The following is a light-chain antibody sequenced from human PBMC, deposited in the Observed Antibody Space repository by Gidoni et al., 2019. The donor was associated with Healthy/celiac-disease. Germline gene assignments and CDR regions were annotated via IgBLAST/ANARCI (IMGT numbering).Light chain of an antibody. V-gene: IGKV4-1*01. J-gene: IGKJ1*01. CDR2: WAS. Sequence: DIVMTQSPDSLAVSLGERATINCKSSQSVLYSSSNKNYLAWYQQKPGQPPKLLIYWASTRESGVPDRFSGSGSGTDFTLTISSLQAEDVALYYCQQYYITPQTFGQXTKVEIK. CDR1: QSVLYSSSNKNY. CDR3: QQYYITPQT.